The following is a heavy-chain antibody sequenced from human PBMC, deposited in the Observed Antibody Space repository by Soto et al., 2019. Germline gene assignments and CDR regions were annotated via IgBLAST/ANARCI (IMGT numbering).Heavy chain of an antibody. CDR1: RLSVSSSD. J-gene: IGHJ6*02. CDR2: IYSGGST. D-gene: IGHD6-6*01. CDR3: STSSRNEYHFAMDA. V-gene: IGHV3-53*02. Sequence: EVHLVETGGGLIQPGGSLRLSCAASRLSVSSSDMSWVRQASGKGLEWVSVIYSGGSTHDADSVKGRFTISRDNSKNTVHLQMNSLRVDDTAVYFCSTSSRNEYHFAMDAWGQGTTVIVSS.